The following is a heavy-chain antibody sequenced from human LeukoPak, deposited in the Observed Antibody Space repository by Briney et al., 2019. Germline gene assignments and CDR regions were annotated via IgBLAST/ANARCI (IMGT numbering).Heavy chain of an antibody. J-gene: IGHJ5*02. Sequence: SETLSLTCTVSGGSISSYYWSWIRQPPGKGLEWIGYIYYSGSTNYNPSLKSRVAISVDTSKNQLSLKLSSVTAGDTGVYYCARIRGYSSSWPFDPWGQGTLVTVSS. CDR3: ARIRGYSSSWPFDP. V-gene: IGHV4-59*01. D-gene: IGHD6-13*01. CDR2: IYYSGST. CDR1: GGSISSYY.